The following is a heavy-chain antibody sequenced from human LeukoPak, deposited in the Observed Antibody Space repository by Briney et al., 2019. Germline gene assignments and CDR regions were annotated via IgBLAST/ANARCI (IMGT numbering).Heavy chain of an antibody. D-gene: IGHD6-13*01. CDR3: ARDQGSIAAAGIIGWFDP. V-gene: IGHV4-39*07. CDR2: IYYSGST. Sequence: SETLSLTCTVSGGSISSSSYYWGWIRQPPGKGLEWIGSIYYSGSTYYNPSLKSRVTISVDTSKNQFSLKLSSVTAADTAVYYCARDQGSIAAAGIIGWFDPWGQGTLVTVSS. CDR1: GGSISSSSYY. J-gene: IGHJ5*02.